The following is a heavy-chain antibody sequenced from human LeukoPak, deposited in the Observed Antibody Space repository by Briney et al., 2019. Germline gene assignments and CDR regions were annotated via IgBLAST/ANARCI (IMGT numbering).Heavy chain of an antibody. CDR2: INPSGGST. CDR1: GYTFTIYY. CDR3: ASSGDGYNYARFDY. J-gene: IGHJ4*02. V-gene: IGHV1-46*01. D-gene: IGHD5-24*01. Sequence: ASVTVSCKASGYTFTIYYMHWVRQAPGQGLEWMGIINPSGGSTSYAQKFQGRVTMTRDMSTSTVYMELSSLRSEDTAVYYCASSGDGYNYARFDYWGQGTLVTVSS.